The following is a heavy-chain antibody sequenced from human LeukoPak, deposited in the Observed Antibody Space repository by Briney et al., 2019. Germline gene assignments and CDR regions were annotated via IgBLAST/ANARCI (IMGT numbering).Heavy chain of an antibody. J-gene: IGHJ4*02. CDR2: ISSDGSSI. Sequence: PGGSLRLSCAASGFTFSSYWMHWVRQAPGKGLVWVSRISSDGSSISYADSVKGRFTISRDNAKNTLYLQMNSLRAEDTAVYYCARDSYYYGSGSSHRLDYWGQGTLVTVSS. V-gene: IGHV3-74*01. CDR1: GFTFSSYW. CDR3: ARDSYYYGSGSSHRLDY. D-gene: IGHD3-10*01.